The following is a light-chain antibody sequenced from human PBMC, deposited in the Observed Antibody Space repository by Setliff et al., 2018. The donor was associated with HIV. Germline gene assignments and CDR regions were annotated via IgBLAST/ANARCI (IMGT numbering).Light chain of an antibody. J-gene: IGLJ1*01. CDR3: CSYAGSYTLGV. CDR2: GNT. Sequence: QSALTQPPSVSGAPGQRVTISCTGSSSNIGAGYDVHWYQQLPGTAPKVLIYGNTNRASGVPDRFSGSKSGNTASLTISGLQAEDEADYYCCSYAGSYTLGVFGTGTKVTVL. CDR1: SSNIGAGYD. V-gene: IGLV1-40*01.